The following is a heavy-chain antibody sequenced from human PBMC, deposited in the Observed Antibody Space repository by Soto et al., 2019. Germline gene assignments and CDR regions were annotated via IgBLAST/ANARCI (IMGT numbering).Heavy chain of an antibody. D-gene: IGHD1-1*01. CDR1: GYSFTNFH. CDR2: IDPSGGIT. CDR3: ARDVIGEGINQPTGYYFHL. J-gene: IGHJ4*02. V-gene: IGHV1-46*01. Sequence: PPASVKVSCKASGYSFTNFHIHWVRQAPGQGLEWMGMIDPSGGITRDAQRLQGRITMTRDASTSTVYMELRSLTSEDTAVYYCARDVIGEGINQPTGYYFHLWCQGTLGTLSS.